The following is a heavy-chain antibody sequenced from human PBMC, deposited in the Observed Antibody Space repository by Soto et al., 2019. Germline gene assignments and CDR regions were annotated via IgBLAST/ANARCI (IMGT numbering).Heavy chain of an antibody. CDR3: AKDRRAGGNSAFYFDF. J-gene: IGHJ5*01. V-gene: IGHV3-23*01. Sequence: PGGSLRLSCAASGSKFSSYAMSWVRQAPGKGLEWVSLISATGGGTYYADSVKGRFTISRDNSDNTLYLQVHSLRAEDTAVYYCAKDRRAGGNSAFYFDFWGQGAQVTVSS. CDR1: GSKFSSYA. CDR2: ISATGGGT. D-gene: IGHD3-16*01.